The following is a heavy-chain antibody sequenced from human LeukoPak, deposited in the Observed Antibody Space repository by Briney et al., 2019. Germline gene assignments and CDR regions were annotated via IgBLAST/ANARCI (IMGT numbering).Heavy chain of an antibody. CDR3: ARDVYSPPAATGDY. Sequence: GRSLRLSCAASGFAFSSYGIHWVRQAPGKGLEWVAVIWYDGSNKYYADSVKGRFTISRDNSKNTLYLQMNNLRAEDTAVYYCARDVYSPPAATGDYWGQGTLVTVSS. V-gene: IGHV3-33*01. CDR2: IWYDGSNK. CDR1: GFAFSSYG. D-gene: IGHD6-13*01. J-gene: IGHJ4*02.